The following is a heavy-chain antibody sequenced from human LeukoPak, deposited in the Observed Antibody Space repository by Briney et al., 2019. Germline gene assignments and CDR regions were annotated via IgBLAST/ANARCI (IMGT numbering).Heavy chain of an antibody. V-gene: IGHV1-8*01. D-gene: IGHD3-22*01. CDR2: MNPNSGNT. CDR3: ARVLEPVVVSDAFDI. CDR1: GYTFTSYD. Sequence: ASVKVSCKASGYTFTSYDINWVRQATGQGVEWMGWMNPNSGNTGYAQKFRGRVTMPSNTSISTAYMELSSLRSEDTAVYYCARVLEPVVVSDAFDIWGQGTMVTVSS. J-gene: IGHJ3*02.